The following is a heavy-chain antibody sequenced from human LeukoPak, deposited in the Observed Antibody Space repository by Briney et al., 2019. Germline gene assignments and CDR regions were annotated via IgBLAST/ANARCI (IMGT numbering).Heavy chain of an antibody. CDR2: ISYDGSNK. J-gene: IGHJ4*02. Sequence: GGSLRLSCAASGFTFSSYAMHWVRQAPGKGLEWVAVISYDGSNKYYADSVKGRFTISRDNSKNTLYLQMNSLRAEDTAVYYCASIVVVTAIASDAFDIWGQGTLVTVSS. D-gene: IGHD2-21*02. V-gene: IGHV3-30*04. CDR3: ASIVVVTAIASDAFDI. CDR1: GFTFSSYA.